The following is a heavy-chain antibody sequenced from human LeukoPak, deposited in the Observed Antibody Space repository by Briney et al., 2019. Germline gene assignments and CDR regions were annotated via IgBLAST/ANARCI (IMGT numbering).Heavy chain of an antibody. J-gene: IGHJ4*02. D-gene: IGHD6-13*01. V-gene: IGHV4-59*01. CDR2: IYYSGST. CDR3: ARAPPSIAAAPGYFDY. CDR1: GGSISSYY. Sequence: PSETLSLTCTVSGGSISSYYWSWIRQPPGKGLEWIGYIYYSGSTNYNPSLKSRVTISVDTSKNQFSLKLSSVIAADTAVYYCARAPPSIAAAPGYFDYWGQGTLVTVSS.